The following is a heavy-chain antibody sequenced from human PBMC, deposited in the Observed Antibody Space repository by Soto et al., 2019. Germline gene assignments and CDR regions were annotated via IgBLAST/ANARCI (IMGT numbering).Heavy chain of an antibody. CDR2: ITADNGNT. V-gene: IGHV1-18*04. Sequence: QVQLVQSGAEVGNPGASVKLSCKASGFTFATYGITWVRQAPGQGLEWMGWITADNGNTNYAQNLQGRVTMTTDSSTSTAYMELWRLRSDDTAVYYCARSYSYGSFWYFDLWGRGTLVTVSS. D-gene: IGHD3-16*02. J-gene: IGHJ2*01. CDR1: GFTFATYG. CDR3: ARSYSYGSFWYFDL.